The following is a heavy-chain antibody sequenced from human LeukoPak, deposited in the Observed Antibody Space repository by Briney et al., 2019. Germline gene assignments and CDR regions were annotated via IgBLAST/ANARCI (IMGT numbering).Heavy chain of an antibody. CDR3: AKYCSSTSCLTQDDY. CDR1: GSTFSSYA. Sequence: PGGSLRLSCAASGSTFSSYAMSWVRQAPGKGLEWVSAISGSGGSTYYADSVKGRFTTSRDNSKNTLYLQMNSLRAEDTAVYYCAKYCSSTSCLTQDDYWGQGTLVTVSS. CDR2: ISGSGGST. V-gene: IGHV3-23*01. J-gene: IGHJ4*02. D-gene: IGHD2-2*01.